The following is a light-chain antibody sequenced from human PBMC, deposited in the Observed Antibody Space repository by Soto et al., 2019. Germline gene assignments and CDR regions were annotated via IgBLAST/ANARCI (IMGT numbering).Light chain of an antibody. CDR2: DAS. CDR3: QQYDNLLT. CDR1: QDIRNY. V-gene: IGKV1-33*01. Sequence: DIQLTQSPSSLSASVGGRVTISCQASQDIRNYLNWYQQKPGKAPKLLIYDASNLETVVPSRFSRSGSGTDFSFTINSLQPDDIATYYCQQYDNLLTFGGGTKVEIK. J-gene: IGKJ4*01.